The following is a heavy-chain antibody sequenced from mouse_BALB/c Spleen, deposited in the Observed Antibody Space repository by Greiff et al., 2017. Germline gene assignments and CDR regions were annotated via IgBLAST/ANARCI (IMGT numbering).Heavy chain of an antibody. CDR2: INPSTGYT. J-gene: IGHJ3*01. CDR3: ARAPYDYDSFAN. Sequence: QVQLKESGAELVKPGASVKMSCKASGYTFTSYWMHWVKQRPGQGLEWIGYINPSTGYTEYNQKFKDKATLTADKSSSTAYMQLSSLTSEDSAVYCCARAPYDYDSFANWGQGTLVTVSA. CDR1: GYTFTSYW. D-gene: IGHD2-4*01. V-gene: IGHV1-7*01.